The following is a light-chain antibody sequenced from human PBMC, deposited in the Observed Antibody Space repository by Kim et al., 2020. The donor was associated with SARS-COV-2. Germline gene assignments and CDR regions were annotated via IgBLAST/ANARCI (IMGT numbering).Light chain of an antibody. V-gene: IGLV3-19*01. CDR1: SLRSYY. CDR2: GKY. Sequence: SSELTQDPAVSVALGQTVKITCQGESLRSYYASRYQQKPGQAPVLVMFGKYNRPSGIPDRFSGSSSGKTASLTITGAQAEDEADYYCNSRDRSLNNVKFG. CDR3: NSRDRSLNNVK. J-gene: IGLJ2*01.